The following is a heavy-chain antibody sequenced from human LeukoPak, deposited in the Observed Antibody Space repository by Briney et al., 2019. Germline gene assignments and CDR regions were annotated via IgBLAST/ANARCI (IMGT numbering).Heavy chain of an antibody. D-gene: IGHD1-26*01. J-gene: IGHJ5*02. CDR1: GGSISGGYYS. CDR2: IWPSGTT. V-gene: IGHV4-30-2*01. Sequence: PSETLSLTCAVSGGSISGGYYSPNWNWIRQPPGKGLEWIGHIWPSGTTSYNPSLRSRVTISIDASKNQFSLKLSSVTAADTAVYYCARGEGSWGQGTLVTVSS. CDR3: ARGEGS.